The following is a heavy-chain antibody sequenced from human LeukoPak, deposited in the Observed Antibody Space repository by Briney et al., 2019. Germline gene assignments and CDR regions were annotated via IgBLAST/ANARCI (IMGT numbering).Heavy chain of an antibody. CDR3: ARDKEYSSSSPDY. J-gene: IGHJ4*02. D-gene: IGHD6-13*01. CDR1: GFTFSNYN. V-gene: IGHV3-21*01. CDR2: ISSTSSYI. Sequence: GGSLRLSCAASGFTFSNYNMNWVRQAPGKGLEWVSSISSTSSYIYYADSLKGRFTISRDNAKNSLYLQMNSLRAEDTAVYYCARDKEYSSSSPDYWGQGTLVTVSS.